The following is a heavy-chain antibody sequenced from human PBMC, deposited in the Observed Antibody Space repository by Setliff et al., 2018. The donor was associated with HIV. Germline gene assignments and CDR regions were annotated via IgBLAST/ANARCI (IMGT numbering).Heavy chain of an antibody. Sequence: LSCAASGFTFRNYGMHWVRQAPGKGLEWVGVIWYDGSNQNYADSVKGRLTISRDNSKNTLYLEMNSLTPEDTAVYHCARYSSDWHTFDSWGQGTLVTVSS. V-gene: IGHV3-33*03. CDR1: GFTFRNYG. CDR2: IWYDGSNQ. CDR3: ARYSSDWHTFDS. J-gene: IGHJ4*02. D-gene: IGHD6-25*01.